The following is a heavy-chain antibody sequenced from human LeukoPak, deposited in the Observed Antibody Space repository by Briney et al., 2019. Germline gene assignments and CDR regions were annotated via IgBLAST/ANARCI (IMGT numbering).Heavy chain of an antibody. CDR2: ISGSGGST. J-gene: IGHJ4*02. V-gene: IGHV3-23*01. CDR1: GFTFSSYA. CDR3: AKEEALTGSYFDY. Sequence: PGGSLRLSCTTSGFTFSSYAMSWVRQAPGKGLEWVSAISGSGGSTYYADSVKGRFTISRDNSKNTLYLQMNSLRAEDTAVYYCAKEEALTGSYFDYWGQGTLVTVSS. D-gene: IGHD3-9*01.